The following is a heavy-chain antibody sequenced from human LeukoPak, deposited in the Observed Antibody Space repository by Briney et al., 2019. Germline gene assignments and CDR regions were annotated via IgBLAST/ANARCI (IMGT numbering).Heavy chain of an antibody. V-gene: IGHV5-51*01. J-gene: IGHJ4*02. CDR2: IYPGDSDT. Sequence: GASLKISCKGSGYSFTTYWIGWVRQLPGKGLEWRGIIYPGDSDTRYSPSFQGQVTFSADKSITTAYLQWSSLKASDTAMYYCARLVAVAGLSWYFDYWGQGALVTVSS. D-gene: IGHD6-19*01. CDR1: GYSFTTYW. CDR3: ARLVAVAGLSWYFDY.